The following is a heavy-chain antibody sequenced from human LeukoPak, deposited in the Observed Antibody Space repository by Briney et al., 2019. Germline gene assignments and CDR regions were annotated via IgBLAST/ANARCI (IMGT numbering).Heavy chain of an antibody. V-gene: IGHV1-2*06. Sequence: GASVTVSCTASGYTFTGYYMYWVRQAPGQGLEWMGRINPNSGVTNYAQKFQGRVTMTRDTSISTAYMELSRLRSDDTAVYFCARDFEDIYGIPHYYYYYGMDVWGQGTTVTVSS. CDR2: INPNSGVT. CDR1: GYTFTGYY. D-gene: IGHD5-18*01. J-gene: IGHJ6*02. CDR3: ARDFEDIYGIPHYYYYYGMDV.